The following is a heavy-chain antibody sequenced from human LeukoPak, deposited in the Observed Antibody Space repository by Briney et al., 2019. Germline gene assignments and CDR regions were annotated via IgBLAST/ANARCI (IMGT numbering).Heavy chain of an antibody. CDR1: GGSFSGYY. CDR2: INHSGST. CDR3: ARAVLNNWFDP. J-gene: IGHJ5*02. D-gene: IGHD2-8*01. Sequence: SETLSLTCAVYGGSFSGYYWSWIRQPPGKGLEWIGEINHSGSTNYNPSLKSRVTISVDTSKNQFSLKLSSVTAADTAVYYCARAVLNNWFDPWGQGTLVTASS. V-gene: IGHV4-34*01.